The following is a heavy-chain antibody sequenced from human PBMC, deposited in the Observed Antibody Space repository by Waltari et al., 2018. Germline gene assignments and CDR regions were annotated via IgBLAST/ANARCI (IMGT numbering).Heavy chain of an antibody. J-gene: IGHJ4*02. CDR3: ARNYDFWSGYYQTP. Sequence: QVQLQESGPGLVKPSETLSLTCAVSGYSISRGYYWGWIRQPPGKGLEWIGRLYHSGRTYYNPSLKSRVTISVDTSKNQFSLKLSSVTAADTAVYYCARNYDFWSGYYQTPWGQGTLVTVSS. D-gene: IGHD3-3*01. V-gene: IGHV4-38-2*01. CDR2: LYHSGRT. CDR1: GYSISRGYY.